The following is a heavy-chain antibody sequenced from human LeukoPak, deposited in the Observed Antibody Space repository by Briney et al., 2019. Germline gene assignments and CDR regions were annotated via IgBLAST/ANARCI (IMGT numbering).Heavy chain of an antibody. CDR1: NGSISGFY. V-gene: IGHV4-59*01. CDR2: IHHSGTT. Sequence: SETLSLTCTVSNGSISGFYWSWIRQTPERGLEWIGYIHHSGTTNYNPSPKSRVTVSLDTSKNQFSLKLSSVTAADTAVYYCARGGNGYNYFDCWGQGPLVTVSS. D-gene: IGHD5-24*01. J-gene: IGHJ4*02. CDR3: ARGGNGYNYFDC.